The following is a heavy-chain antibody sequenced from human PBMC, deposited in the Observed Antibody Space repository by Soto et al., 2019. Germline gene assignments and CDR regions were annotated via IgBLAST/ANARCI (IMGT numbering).Heavy chain of an antibody. CDR2: IYPDDSDA. Sequence: PGVSMKNSCKGSGYSCGNYGLVWVSQMPGKGLEWMGIIYPDDSDARYSPSFQGQVTISADKSITTAYLQWSSLKASDTVMYNCARPPMSGGHFDYWGQGTLGTGPS. CDR1: GYSCGNYG. J-gene: IGHJ4*02. CDR3: ARPPMSGGHFDY. V-gene: IGHV5-51*01.